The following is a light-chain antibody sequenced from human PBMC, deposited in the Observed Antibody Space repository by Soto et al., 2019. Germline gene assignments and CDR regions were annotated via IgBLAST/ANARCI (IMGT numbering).Light chain of an antibody. V-gene: IGLV2-14*01. CDR2: EVS. CDR1: GSDVGGYNY. Sequence: QSALTLPASVTGAPGQSITIPCTGTGSDVGGYNYVSWYQQYPGKAPKFLIYEVSNRPSGVYNRFSGSKSGNTSSLTISGLKAEDEADYYCSSYTSRSPLVFGAGTTLTV. J-gene: IGLJ1*01. CDR3: SSYTSRSPLV.